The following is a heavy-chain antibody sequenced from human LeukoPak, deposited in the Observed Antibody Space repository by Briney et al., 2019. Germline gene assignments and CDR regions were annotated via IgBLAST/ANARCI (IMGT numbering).Heavy chain of an antibody. CDR1: GYIFTSYG. CDR2: ISTNKGNT. V-gene: IGHV1-18*01. CDR3: VRDIQWRFDP. D-gene: IGHD2-8*01. J-gene: IGHJ5*02. Sequence: GASVKVSRKASGYIFTSYGISWVRQAPGQGLEWMGWISTNKGNTNYAQRLQGRVTMTTGTSTSTAYMELRSLRSDDTAIYYCVRDIQWRFDPWGQGPLVTVSS.